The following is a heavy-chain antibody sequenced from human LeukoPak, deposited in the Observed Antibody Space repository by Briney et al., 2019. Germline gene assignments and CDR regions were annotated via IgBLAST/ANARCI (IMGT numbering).Heavy chain of an antibody. J-gene: IGHJ4*02. CDR3: ASWSGVPGAAY. CDR1: GGTFTSYA. CDR2: IIPIFGTA. D-gene: IGHD3-3*01. Sequence: SVKVSCKASGGTFTSYAISWVRQAPGQGLEWMGRIIPIFGTANYAQKFQGRVTITTDESTSTAYMELSSLRSEDTAVYYCASWSGVPGAAYWGQGTLVTVSS. V-gene: IGHV1-69*05.